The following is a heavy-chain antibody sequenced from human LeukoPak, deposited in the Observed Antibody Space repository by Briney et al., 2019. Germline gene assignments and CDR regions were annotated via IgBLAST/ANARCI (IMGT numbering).Heavy chain of an antibody. CDR2: IWYDRSNK. V-gene: IGHV3-33*01. Sequence: GGSLRLSCAASGFTFSSYGMHWVRQAPGKGLDWVAVIWYDRSNKSYADSVKGRFTISRDNSKNTLYLQMHSLRAEDMAVYYCASSSEDDFDYWGQGTLVTVSS. CDR3: ASSSEDDFDY. D-gene: IGHD6-6*01. J-gene: IGHJ4*02. CDR1: GFTFSSYG.